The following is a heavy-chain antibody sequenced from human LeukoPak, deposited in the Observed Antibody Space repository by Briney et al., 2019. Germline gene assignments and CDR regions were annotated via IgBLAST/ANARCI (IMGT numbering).Heavy chain of an antibody. J-gene: IGHJ4*02. CDR3: ARDHQWLVDY. D-gene: IGHD6-19*01. CDR1: GYTFTGYY. Sequence: ASVKVSCKASGYTFTGYYMHWVRQAPGQGLEWMGWISAYNGNTNYAQKFQGRVTMTTDTSTSTAYMELRSLRSDDTAVYYCARDHQWLVDYWGQGTLVTVPS. V-gene: IGHV1-18*04. CDR2: ISAYNGNT.